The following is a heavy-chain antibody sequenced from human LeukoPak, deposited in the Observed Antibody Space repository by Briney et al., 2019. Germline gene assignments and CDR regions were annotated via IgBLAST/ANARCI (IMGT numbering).Heavy chain of an antibody. CDR2: IYYSGST. V-gene: IGHV4-39*01. CDR1: GGSINSNNYY. Sequence: SETLSLTCTFSGGSINSNNYYWGWIRQPPGKGLEWIGSIYYSGSTYYNPSLKSRVTISLDTSKNQFSLKLSSVTAADTAVYFCARQGRQQLVPEFDYWGQGTLVTVSS. J-gene: IGHJ4*02. CDR3: ARQGRQQLVPEFDY. D-gene: IGHD6-13*01.